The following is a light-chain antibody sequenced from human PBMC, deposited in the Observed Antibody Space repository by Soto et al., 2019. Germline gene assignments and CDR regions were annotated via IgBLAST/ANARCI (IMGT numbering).Light chain of an antibody. Sequence: AIRMTQSPSSFSASTGDRVTITCRASQGISSHLAWYQVKPGKAPRLLSYTASYLERGVPSRFRGSGSWTDSTLTISSLQAEDFAVYYSQHYFRYPLTFGVGTNVAIK. CDR3: QHYFRYPLT. V-gene: IGKV1-8*01. CDR1: QGISSH. CDR2: TAS. J-gene: IGKJ4*01.